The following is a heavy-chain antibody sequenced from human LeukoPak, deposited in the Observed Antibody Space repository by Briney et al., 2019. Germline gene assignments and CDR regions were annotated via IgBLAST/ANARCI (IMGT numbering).Heavy chain of an antibody. CDR3: ARVMGYSGYDYQRAYYYYGMDV. J-gene: IGHJ6*02. CDR2: IYSGGST. CDR1: GFTVSSNY. Sequence: GGSLRLSCAASGFTVSSNYMSWVRQAPGKGLEWVSVIYSGGSTYYADSVKGRVTISRDNSKNTLYLQMNSLRAEDTAVYYCARVMGYSGYDYQRAYYYYGMDVWGQGTTVTVSS. D-gene: IGHD5-12*01. V-gene: IGHV3-66*01.